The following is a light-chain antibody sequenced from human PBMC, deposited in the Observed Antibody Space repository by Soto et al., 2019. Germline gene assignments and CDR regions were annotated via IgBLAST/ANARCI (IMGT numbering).Light chain of an antibody. Sequence: EIVMTQSPATLSVSPGERATLSCRASQSISSNLAWYQQKPGQAPRLLIYGASTRAAAIPARFSGSGSGTEFTLTISSLKSEDFAVYYCQHYSNWPPWTFVQGTKVEIK. CDR3: QHYSNWPPWT. CDR1: QSISSN. V-gene: IGKV3-15*01. J-gene: IGKJ1*01. CDR2: GAS.